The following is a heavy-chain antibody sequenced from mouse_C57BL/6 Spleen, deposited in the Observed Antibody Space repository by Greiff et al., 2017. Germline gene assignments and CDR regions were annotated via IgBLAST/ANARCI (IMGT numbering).Heavy chain of an antibody. CDR1: EYEFPSHD. D-gene: IGHD2-1*01. J-gene: IGHJ4*01. V-gene: IGHV5-2*03. CDR2: IHSDGGST. CDR3: ARHGKDYARDY. Sequence: EVMLVESGGGLVQPGESLKLSCESNEYEFPSHDMSWVRKTPEKRLALVAAIHSDGGSTYYPDPMEKRFIISRDNTKMNLYLQMSSLRSEDTAWYYCARHGKDYARDYWGQGTSVTVSS.